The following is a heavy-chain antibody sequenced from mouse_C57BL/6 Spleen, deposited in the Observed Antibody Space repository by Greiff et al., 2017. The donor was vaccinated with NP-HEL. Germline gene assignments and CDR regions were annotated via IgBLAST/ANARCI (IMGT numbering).Heavy chain of an antibody. Sequence: EVQLQESGPGLVKPSQSLSLTCSVTGYSITSGYYWNWIRQFPGNKLEWMGYISYDGSNNYNPSLKNRISITRDTSKNQFFLKLNSVTTEDTATYYCARLNYYGSSYGYFDVWGTGTTVTVSS. J-gene: IGHJ1*03. D-gene: IGHD1-1*01. CDR2: ISYDGSN. CDR1: GYSITSGYY. V-gene: IGHV3-6*01. CDR3: ARLNYYGSSYGYFDV.